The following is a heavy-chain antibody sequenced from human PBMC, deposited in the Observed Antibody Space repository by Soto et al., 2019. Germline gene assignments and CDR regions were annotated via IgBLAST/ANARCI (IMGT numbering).Heavy chain of an antibody. J-gene: IGHJ5*02. D-gene: IGHD3-3*01. Sequence: QVQLQESGPGLVKPSETLSLTCTVSGGSISSYYWSWIRQPAGKGLEWIGRIYTSGSTNYNPSLKSRVTMSVDTSKNQFSLKLSSVTAADTAVYYCAREKHLRFLERGWFDPWGQGTLVTVSS. V-gene: IGHV4-4*07. CDR1: GGSISSYY. CDR3: AREKHLRFLERGWFDP. CDR2: IYTSGST.